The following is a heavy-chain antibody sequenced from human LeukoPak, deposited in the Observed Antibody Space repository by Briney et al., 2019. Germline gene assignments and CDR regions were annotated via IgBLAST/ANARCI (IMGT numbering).Heavy chain of an antibody. V-gene: IGHV3-33*01. Sequence: PGRSLRLSCAASGFTFSRYGMHWVRQAPGKGLEWVAVLWSDGSSKYSVDSVQGRFTISRDNSKTTLYLQMNSLRDEDTAVYYCARDGVAVAGDTLYYMDVWGQGTLVTVSS. D-gene: IGHD6-19*01. CDR2: LWSDGSSK. CDR1: GFTFSRYG. CDR3: ARDGVAVAGDTLYYMDV. J-gene: IGHJ4*02.